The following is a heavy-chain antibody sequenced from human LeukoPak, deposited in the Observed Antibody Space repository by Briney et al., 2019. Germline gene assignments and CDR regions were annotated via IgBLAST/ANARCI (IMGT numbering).Heavy chain of an antibody. Sequence: PGGALRLSCAASGFTFSDYYMSWIRQAPGKGLEGVSYISCSGSTLYFADSVKGRFTIPRDNVKNSLFLQMKSLEAEDTAVYYCARDAGQVYYSTLYYYYYYMDVWGKGTTVTISS. V-gene: IGHV3-11*01. CDR2: ISCSGSTL. CDR3: ARDAGQVYYSTLYYYYYYMDV. J-gene: IGHJ6*03. CDR1: GFTFSDYY. D-gene: IGHD4-11*01.